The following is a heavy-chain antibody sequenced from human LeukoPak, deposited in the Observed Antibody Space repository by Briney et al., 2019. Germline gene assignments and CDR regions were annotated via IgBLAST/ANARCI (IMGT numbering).Heavy chain of an antibody. CDR2: INQDGSEK. CDR3: ARILRPGNSGYACDY. D-gene: IGHD5-12*01. CDR1: GFTLSSYW. V-gene: IGHV3-7*05. Sequence: GRSLRLSCAASGFTLSSYWMSCVPQAPGKRLECVANINQDGSEKNYVDSVKGLFPNPRNNPKESLHLQLNSLTARQRPVFLCARILRPGNSGYACDYWGEGALVTVSS. J-gene: IGHJ4*02.